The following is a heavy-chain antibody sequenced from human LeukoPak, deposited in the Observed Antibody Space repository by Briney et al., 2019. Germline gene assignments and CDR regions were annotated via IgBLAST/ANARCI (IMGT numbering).Heavy chain of an antibody. J-gene: IGHJ4*02. V-gene: IGHV3-7*01. D-gene: IGHD6-13*01. Sequence: SGGSLRLSCAASGFTFSSNWMSWVRQAPGKGLEWVANIKQDGSEKYYVDSVKGRFTISRDNAKNSLYLQMNSLRAEDTAVYYCARWVAAGSYFDYWGQGTLVTVPS. CDR1: GFTFSSNW. CDR2: IKQDGSEK. CDR3: ARWVAAGSYFDY.